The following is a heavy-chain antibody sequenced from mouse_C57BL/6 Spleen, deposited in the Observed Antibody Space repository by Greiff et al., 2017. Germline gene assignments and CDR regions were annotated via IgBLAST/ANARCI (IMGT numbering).Heavy chain of an antibody. CDR3: AGERGYDYEGY. J-gene: IGHJ2*01. Sequence: VQLQQSGPELVKPGASVKISCKASGYSFTDYNMNWVKQSTGQSLEWIGVINPNYGTTSYNQKFKGKATLTVDQSSSTAYMQLNSLTSEDSAVYYFAGERGYDYEGYWGKGTTLTVSS. D-gene: IGHD2-4*01. CDR2: INPNYGTT. V-gene: IGHV1-39*01. CDR1: GYSFTDYN.